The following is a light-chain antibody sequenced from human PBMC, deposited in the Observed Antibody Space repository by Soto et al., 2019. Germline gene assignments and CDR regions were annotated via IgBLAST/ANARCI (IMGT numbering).Light chain of an antibody. CDR2: ENG. V-gene: IGLV2-23*01. CDR1: SSDVGTYNL. CDR3: SSYAGSKNFV. Sequence: QSAPTQPASVSGSPGQSITISCTGTSSDVGTYNLVSWYQQHPGKAPKPIIYENGKRPSGISNRFSGSKSGNTASLTISGLQAEDEADYYCSSYAGSKNFVFGTGTKLTVL. J-gene: IGLJ1*01.